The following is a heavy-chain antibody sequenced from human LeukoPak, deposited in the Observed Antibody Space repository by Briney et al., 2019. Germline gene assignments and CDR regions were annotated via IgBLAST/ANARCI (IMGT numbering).Heavy chain of an antibody. CDR3: ARVNRDYYDASGAFDI. D-gene: IGHD3-22*01. V-gene: IGHV3-30-3*01. CDR1: GFTFSSYA. CDR2: ISYDGSNK. Sequence: GGSLRLSCAASGFTFSSYAMHWVRQAPGKGLEWVAVISYDGSNKYYADSVKGRFTISRDNSKNTLYLQMNSLRAEDTAVYYCARVNRDYYDASGAFDIWGQGTMVTVSS. J-gene: IGHJ3*02.